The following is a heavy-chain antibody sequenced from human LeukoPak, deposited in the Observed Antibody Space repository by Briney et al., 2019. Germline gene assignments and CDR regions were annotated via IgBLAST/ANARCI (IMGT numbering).Heavy chain of an antibody. CDR2: IYSGGST. Sequence: PGGFLRLSCAASGFTVSSSYMSWVRQAPGKGLEWVPVIYSGGSTYYADSVKGRFTISRDNSKNTLYPQMNSLRAEDTAVYYCARGGYGDPYYFDYWGQGTLVTVSS. CDR1: GFTVSSSY. CDR3: ARGGYGDPYYFDY. D-gene: IGHD4-17*01. J-gene: IGHJ4*02. V-gene: IGHV3-53*01.